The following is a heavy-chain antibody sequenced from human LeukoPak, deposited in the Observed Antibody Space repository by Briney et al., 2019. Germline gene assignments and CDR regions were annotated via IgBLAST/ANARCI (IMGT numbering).Heavy chain of an antibody. D-gene: IGHD2-2*02. CDR3: ARDPGAATAISYYFDY. V-gene: IGHV3-30-3*01. CDR2: ISYDGSNK. CDR1: GFTFSSYA. Sequence: GGSLRLSCAASGFTFSSYAMHWVRQAPGKGLEWVAVISYDGSNKYYADSVKGRFTISRDNSKNTLYLQMNSLRAEDTAVYYCARDPGAATAISYYFDYWGQGTLVTVSS. J-gene: IGHJ4*02.